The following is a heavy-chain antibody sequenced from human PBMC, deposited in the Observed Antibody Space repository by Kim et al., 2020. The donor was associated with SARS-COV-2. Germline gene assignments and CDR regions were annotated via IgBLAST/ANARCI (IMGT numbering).Heavy chain of an antibody. J-gene: IGHJ5*02. Sequence: SETLSLTCTVSGGSVSSGSYYWSWIRQPPGKGLEWIGYIYYSGSTNYNPSLKSRVTISVDTSKNQFSLKLSSVTAADTAVYYCATMVRGVLTEGDAYNWFDPWGQGTLVTVSS. CDR1: GGSVSSGSYY. D-gene: IGHD3-10*01. CDR3: ATMVRGVLTEGDAYNWFDP. V-gene: IGHV4-61*01. CDR2: IYYSGST.